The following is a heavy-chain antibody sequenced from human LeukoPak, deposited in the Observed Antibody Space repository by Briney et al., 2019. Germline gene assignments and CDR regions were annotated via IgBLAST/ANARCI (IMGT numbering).Heavy chain of an antibody. Sequence: SGGSLRLSCTASGFTISTYGTNWVRQAPRKGLEWVSVIFGSGDTTYYADSVKGRFTISRDHSKNTLYLQMHSLRAEDTAVYYCAKDQKPDSGYDIDYWGQGTLVTVSS. CDR1: GFTISTYG. V-gene: IGHV3-23*01. D-gene: IGHD5-12*01. J-gene: IGHJ4*02. CDR2: IFGSGDTT. CDR3: AKDQKPDSGYDIDY.